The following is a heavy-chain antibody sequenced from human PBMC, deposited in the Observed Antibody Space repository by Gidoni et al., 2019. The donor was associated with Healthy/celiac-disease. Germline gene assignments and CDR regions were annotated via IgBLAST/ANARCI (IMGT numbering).Heavy chain of an antibody. V-gene: IGHV3-66*01. Sequence: EVQLVESGGGLVQPGGSLRLSCAASGFTVSSNYMSWVRQAPGKGLEWVSVIYSGGSTYYADSVKGRFTISRDNSKNTLYLQMNSLRAEDTAVYYCVTYDSSGYSPAGYFDYWGQGTLVTVSS. J-gene: IGHJ4*02. CDR1: GFTVSSNY. D-gene: IGHD3-22*01. CDR3: VTYDSSGYSPAGYFDY. CDR2: IYSGGST.